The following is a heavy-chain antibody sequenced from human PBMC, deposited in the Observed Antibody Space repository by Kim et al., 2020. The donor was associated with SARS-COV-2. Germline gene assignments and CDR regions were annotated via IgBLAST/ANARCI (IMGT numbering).Heavy chain of an antibody. D-gene: IGHD3-22*01. V-gene: IGHV3-66*01. Sequence: VKGRFTISRDNSKNTLCLQMNSLRAEDTAVYYCARDESPTYYYDSSGYDIWGQGTMVTVSS. CDR3: ARDESPTYYYDSSGYDI. J-gene: IGHJ3*02.